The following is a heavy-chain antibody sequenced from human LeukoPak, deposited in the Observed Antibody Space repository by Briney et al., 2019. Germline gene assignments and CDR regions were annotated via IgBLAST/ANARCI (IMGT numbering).Heavy chain of an antibody. CDR3: TRHYFSD. CDR2: TSNKADSYPT. CDR1: EFTISDHY. D-gene: IGHD2-15*01. J-gene: IGHJ4*02. Sequence: RGSLRLSCAASEFTISDHYMDWVRQAPGKGLEWVGRTSNKADSYPTYYAASVKGRFTISRDDSKNLLYLQMKSLKAEDTAVYYCTRHYFSDWGQGTLVTVSS. V-gene: IGHV3-72*01.